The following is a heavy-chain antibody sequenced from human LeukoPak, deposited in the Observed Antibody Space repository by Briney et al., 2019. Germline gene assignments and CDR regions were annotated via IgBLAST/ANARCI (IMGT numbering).Heavy chain of an antibody. Sequence: SETLSLTCAVYGGSFSGYYWSWIRQPPGKGLEWIGEINHSGSTNYNPSLKSRVTISVDTSKNQFSLKLSSVTAADTAVYYCAKCEYSSSWYLGTLYWFDPWGQGTLVTVSS. CDR1: GGSFSGYY. D-gene: IGHD6-13*01. V-gene: IGHV4-34*01. CDR3: AKCEYSSSWYLGTLYWFDP. CDR2: INHSGST. J-gene: IGHJ5*02.